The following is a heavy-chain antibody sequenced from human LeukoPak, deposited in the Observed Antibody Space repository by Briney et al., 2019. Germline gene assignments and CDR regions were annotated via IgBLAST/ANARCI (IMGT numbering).Heavy chain of an antibody. J-gene: IGHJ4*02. CDR3: VRQFAS. CDR2: VSGSGSTV. Sequence: GGSLRLSCAASGFTFGDHIMNWFRQLPGKRLEWVAYVSGSGSTVYYADSVKGRFTVSRDNGKSSLYLQMNSLRVEDTALYYCVRQFASWGQGTLVTVSS. V-gene: IGHV3-48*01. CDR1: GFTFGDHI.